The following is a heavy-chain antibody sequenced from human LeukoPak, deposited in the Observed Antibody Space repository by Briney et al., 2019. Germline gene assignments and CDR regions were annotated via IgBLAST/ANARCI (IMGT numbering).Heavy chain of an antibody. J-gene: IGHJ4*02. CDR3: ATYRQVLLPFES. Sequence: GGSLRLSCAASGFTFSSYGMSWVRQAPGKGLEWVSSISNSGGSTYHADSVKGRFIISRDNSKSTLSLQMNSLRAEDTAIYYCATYRQVLLPFESWGQGTLVTVSS. CDR1: GFTFSSYG. V-gene: IGHV3-23*01. D-gene: IGHD2-8*02. CDR2: ISNSGGST.